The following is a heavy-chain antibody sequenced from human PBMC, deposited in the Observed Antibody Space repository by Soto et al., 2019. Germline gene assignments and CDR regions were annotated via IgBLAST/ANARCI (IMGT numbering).Heavy chain of an antibody. CDR3: ARTLDYGHMDV. CDR2: IYRIGST. CDR1: GDSVRNQY. Sequence: QVQMQESGPGLVKPSETLSLTCTVSGDSVRNQYWSWIRRPPGRGLAWIGYIYRIGSTKYNPSLKSRLTISVDTSKNQFSLKLSSVTAADTAVYYCARTLDYGHMDVWGKGTTVTVSS. V-gene: IGHV4-4*09. D-gene: IGHD3-16*01. J-gene: IGHJ6*03.